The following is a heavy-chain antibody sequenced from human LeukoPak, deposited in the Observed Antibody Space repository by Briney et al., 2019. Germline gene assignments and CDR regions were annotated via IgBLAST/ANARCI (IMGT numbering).Heavy chain of an antibody. V-gene: IGHV3-30*02. Sequence: GGSLRLSYVVSGFSLTTFGILWVRQAPGKGLEWVAFIHSDGNKKYYTESVRGRFTISRENSKNTVYLEMNSLTAEDTAVFCCAKDRPIKGGFDPWGQGTPVTVS. J-gene: IGHJ5*02. CDR1: GFSLTTFG. D-gene: IGHD3-16*01. CDR3: AKDRPIKGGFDP. CDR2: IHSDGNKK.